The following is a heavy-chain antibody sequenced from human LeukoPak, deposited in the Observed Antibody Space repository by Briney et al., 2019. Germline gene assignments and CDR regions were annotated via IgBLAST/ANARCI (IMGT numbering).Heavy chain of an antibody. CDR3: ARGGDYYDSSGYYAIDY. D-gene: IGHD3-22*01. CDR2: INHSGST. J-gene: IGHJ4*02. Sequence: SETLSLTCAVYGGSFSGYYWSWIRQPPGKGLEWIGEINHSGSTNYNPSLKSRVTISVDTSKNQFSLKLSSVTAAGTAVYYCARGGDYYDSSGYYAIDYWGQGTLVTVSS. CDR1: GGSFSGYY. V-gene: IGHV4-34*01.